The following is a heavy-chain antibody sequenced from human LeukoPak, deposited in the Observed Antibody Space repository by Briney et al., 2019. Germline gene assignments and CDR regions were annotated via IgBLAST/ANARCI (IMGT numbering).Heavy chain of an antibody. D-gene: IGHD3-3*01. Sequence: GGSLRLSCAASGFTFSSYAMSWVRQTPGKGLEWVSAISGGGGSTYYADSVKGRFTISRDNSKNTLFLQMNSLRVEDTAPYYCAKSVAIYFYYGLDVRGQGTTVTVSS. CDR1: GFTFSSYA. J-gene: IGHJ6*02. V-gene: IGHV3-23*01. CDR2: ISGGGGST. CDR3: AKSVAIYFYYGLDV.